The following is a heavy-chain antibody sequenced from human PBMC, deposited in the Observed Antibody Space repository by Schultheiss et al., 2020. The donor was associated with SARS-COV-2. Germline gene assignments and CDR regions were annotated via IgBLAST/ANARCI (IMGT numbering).Heavy chain of an antibody. CDR2: MNPNSGNT. J-gene: IGHJ3*02. CDR1: GGTFSSYD. D-gene: IGHD5-24*01. CDR3: AREMATILLAFDI. Sequence: ASVKVSCKASGGTFSSYDINWVRQATGQGLEWMGWMNPNSGNTGYAQKFQGRVTMTRNTSISTAYMELSSLRSEDTAVYYCAREMATILLAFDIWGQGTMVTVSS. V-gene: IGHV1-8*02.